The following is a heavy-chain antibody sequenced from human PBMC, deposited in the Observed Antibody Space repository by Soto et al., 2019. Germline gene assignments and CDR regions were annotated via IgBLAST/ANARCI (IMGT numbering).Heavy chain of an antibody. V-gene: IGHV4-59*01. J-gene: IGHJ3*02. CDR2: IYYSGST. D-gene: IGHD1-7*01. CDR3: ARNYGHAFDI. Sequence: ETLCLRWTVAYGSSGSYGWSWIRQPPGKGLEWIGYIYYSGSTNYNPSLKSRVTISVDTSKNQFSLKLSSVTAADTAVYYCARNYGHAFDIWGQGTMVTVSS. CDR1: YGSSGSYG.